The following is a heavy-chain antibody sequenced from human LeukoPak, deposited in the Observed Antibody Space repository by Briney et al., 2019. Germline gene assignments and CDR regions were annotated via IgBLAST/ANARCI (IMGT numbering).Heavy chain of an antibody. CDR3: AIPKYYYYYMDV. V-gene: IGHV1-18*01. J-gene: IGHJ6*03. CDR1: GYTFTSYG. Sequence: ASVKVSCKASGYTFTSYGISWVRQAPGQGLEWMGWISAYNGNTSYAQKLQGRVTMTTDTSTSTAYMELRSLRSDDTAVYYCAIPKYYYYYMDVWGKGTTVTVSS. D-gene: IGHD2/OR15-2a*01. CDR2: ISAYNGNT.